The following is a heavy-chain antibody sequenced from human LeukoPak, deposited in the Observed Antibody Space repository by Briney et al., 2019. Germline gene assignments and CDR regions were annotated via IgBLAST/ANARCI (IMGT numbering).Heavy chain of an antibody. CDR2: IHTSGAT. Sequence: PSETLSLTCALSGDSMNDYYWSWIRQPAGKGLEWIGQIHTSGATKYKPSLQSRLTLSIDTSRNQLSLELNFVTAADTATYYCARRYVTSAWDFDFWGPGTLVTVSS. D-gene: IGHD6-19*01. CDR3: ARRYVTSAWDFDF. J-gene: IGHJ4*02. V-gene: IGHV4-59*10. CDR1: GDSMNDYY.